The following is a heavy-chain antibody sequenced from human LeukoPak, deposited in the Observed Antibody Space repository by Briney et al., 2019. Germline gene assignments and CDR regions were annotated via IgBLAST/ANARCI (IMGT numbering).Heavy chain of an antibody. J-gene: IGHJ1*01. CDR2: IYSGGST. V-gene: IGHV3-66*01. D-gene: IGHD6-13*01. CDR1: GFTFSSNY. Sequence: GGSLRLSCAASGFTFSSNYMSWVRQAPGKGLGWVSVIYSGGSTYYADSVKGRFTISRDNSKNTLYLQMNSLRAEDTAVYYCARDAEEQQLVRGYFQHWGQGTLVTVSS. CDR3: ARDAEEQQLVRGYFQH.